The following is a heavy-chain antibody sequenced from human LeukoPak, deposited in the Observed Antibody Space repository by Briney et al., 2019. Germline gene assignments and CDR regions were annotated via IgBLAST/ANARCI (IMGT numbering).Heavy chain of an antibody. CDR1: GFTFSSYA. V-gene: IGHV3-23*01. CDR3: AKEDGSGTYYYLSPYDY. CDR2: IGGSGGST. Sequence: GGSLRLSCAASGFTFSSYAMSWVRQAPGKGLEWVSAIGGSGGSTYYADSVKGRFTISRDNSKSTLYLQMNSLRAEDTAVYYCAKEDGSGTYYYLSPYDYWGQGTLVTVSS. D-gene: IGHD3-10*01. J-gene: IGHJ4*02.